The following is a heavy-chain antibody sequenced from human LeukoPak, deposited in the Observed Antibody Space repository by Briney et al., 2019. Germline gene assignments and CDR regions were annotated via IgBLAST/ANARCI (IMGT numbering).Heavy chain of an antibody. J-gene: IGHJ4*02. CDR3: AGDRHRITIFGVVIPTQYFDY. CDR1: GYSISSGYY. CDR2: IYHSGST. V-gene: IGHV4-38-2*02. D-gene: IGHD3-3*01. Sequence: SETLSLTCAVSGYSISSGYYWGWIRQPPGKGLEWIGSIYHSGSTYYNPSLKSRVTISVDTSKNQFSLKLSSVTAADTAVYYCAGDRHRITIFGVVIPTQYFDYWGQGTLVTVSS.